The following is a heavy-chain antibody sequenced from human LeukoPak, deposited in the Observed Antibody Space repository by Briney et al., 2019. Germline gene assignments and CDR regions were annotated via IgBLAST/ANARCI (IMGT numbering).Heavy chain of an antibody. D-gene: IGHD5-18*01. CDR2: IYYSGSI. CDR3: ARHMHSYGYFDY. Sequence: SETLSLTCTVSGASIVRDYWSWVRQPPGKGLEWIGYIYYSGSINYNPSLKSRVAISLDTSKNQFSLNLSSVTAADTAVYYCARHMHSYGYFDYWGQGSLVTVSS. J-gene: IGHJ4*02. CDR1: GASIVRDY. V-gene: IGHV4-59*08.